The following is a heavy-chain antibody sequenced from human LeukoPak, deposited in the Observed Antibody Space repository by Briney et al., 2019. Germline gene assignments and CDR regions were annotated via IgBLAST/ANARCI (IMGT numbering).Heavy chain of an antibody. CDR2: IYHSGST. CDR3: AGKNPRDYDILTGYYGYYGMDV. D-gene: IGHD3-9*01. CDR1: GGSISSGGYS. J-gene: IGHJ6*02. V-gene: IGHV4-30-2*01. Sequence: SETLSLTCAVSGGSISSGGYSWSWIRQPPGKGLEWIGYIYHSGSTYYNPSLKSRVTISVDRSKNQFSLKLSSVTAADTAVYYCAGKNPRDYDILTGYYGYYGMDVWGQGTTDTVSS.